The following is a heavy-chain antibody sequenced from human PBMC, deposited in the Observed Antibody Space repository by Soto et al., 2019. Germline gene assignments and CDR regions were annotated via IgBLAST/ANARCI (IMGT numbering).Heavy chain of an antibody. V-gene: IGHV4-31*02. CDR1: GGSISSGGYY. Sequence: SETVSLTXTVSGGSISSGGYYWSWIRQHPGKGLEWIGYIYYSGSTYYNPSLKSRVTISVDTSKNQFSLKLSSVTAADTAVYYCARVDGSGSNPYYYYGMDVWGQGTTVTVSS. D-gene: IGHD3-10*01. J-gene: IGHJ6*02. CDR2: IYYSGST. CDR3: ARVDGSGSNPYYYYGMDV.